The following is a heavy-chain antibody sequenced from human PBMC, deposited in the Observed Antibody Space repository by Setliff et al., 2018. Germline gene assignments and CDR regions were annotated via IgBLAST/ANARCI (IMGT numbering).Heavy chain of an antibody. CDR1: GGSGDYY. CDR2: ISNSGST. D-gene: IGHD6-13*01. CDR3: ARTPAAGTGDAFDT. Sequence: SETLSLTCTVSGGSGDYYWSWIRQPPGKGLEWIGYISNSGSTYYKSSLKSRLTISIDTSKSQFSLKLGSVTAADTAMYYCARTPAAGTGDAFDTWGQGTMVTVSS. V-gene: IGHV4-30-4*08. J-gene: IGHJ3*02.